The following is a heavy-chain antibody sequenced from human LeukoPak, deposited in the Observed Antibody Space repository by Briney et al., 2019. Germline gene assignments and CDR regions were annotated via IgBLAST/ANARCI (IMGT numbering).Heavy chain of an antibody. CDR1: GFTFSSYA. V-gene: IGHV3-30-3*01. Sequence: PGRSLGLSCAASGFTFSSYAMHWVRQAPGKGLEWVAVISYDGSNKYYADSVKGRFTISRDNSRNTLYLQMNSLRAEDTAVYYCARAGRRFFHSWGQGTLVTVSS. CDR2: ISYDGSNK. J-gene: IGHJ5*01. CDR3: ARAGRRFFHS.